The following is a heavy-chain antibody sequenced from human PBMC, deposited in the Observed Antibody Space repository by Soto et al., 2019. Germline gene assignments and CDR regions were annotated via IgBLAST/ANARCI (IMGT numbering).Heavy chain of an antibody. CDR1: GFTINRND. CDR3: ASCERFPRVGVDYYALDV. V-gene: IGHV3-30*03. D-gene: IGHD3-3*01. CDR2: MSFDGIHQ. Sequence: QVHLVESGGGVVQPGGSLRLSCAASGFTINRNDMYWVRQAPAKGLEWVAVMSFDGIHQHYADPVKGRFTISRDNSKNTLALEMNSLRRDDTAVYYCASCERFPRVGVDYYALDVWGQGTTVIVSS. J-gene: IGHJ6*02.